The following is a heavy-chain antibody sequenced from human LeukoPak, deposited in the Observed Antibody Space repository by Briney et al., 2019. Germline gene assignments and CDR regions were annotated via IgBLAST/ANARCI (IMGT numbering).Heavy chain of an antibody. CDR3: ARVRSSSWDIDY. CDR1: GYTFTGYN. D-gene: IGHD6-13*01. V-gene: IGHV1-2*02. CDR2: INPNSGGT. J-gene: IGHJ4*02. Sequence: ASVKVSCKASGYTFTGYNMHWVRQAPGRGLEWMGWINPNSGGTNSAQKFQGRVTMTRDTSISTAYMELSRLTSDDTAVYYCARVRSSSWDIDYWGQGTLVTVSS.